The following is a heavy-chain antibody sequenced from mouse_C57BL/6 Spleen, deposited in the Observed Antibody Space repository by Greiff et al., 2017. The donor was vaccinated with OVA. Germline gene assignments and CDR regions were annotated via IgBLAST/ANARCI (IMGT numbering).Heavy chain of an antibody. D-gene: IGHD2-2*01. CDR2: ISDGGSYT. Sequence: DVMLVESGGGLVKPGGSLKLSCAASGFTFSSYAMSWVRQTPEKRLEWVATISDGGSYTYYPDNVKGRFTISRDNAKNNLYLQMSHLKSEDTAMYYCASYGSYYFDYWGQGTTLTVSS. CDR1: GFTFSSYA. J-gene: IGHJ2*01. CDR3: ASYGSYYFDY. V-gene: IGHV5-4*03.